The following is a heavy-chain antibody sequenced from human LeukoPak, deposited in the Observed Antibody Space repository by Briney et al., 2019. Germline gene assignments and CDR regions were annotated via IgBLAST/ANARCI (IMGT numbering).Heavy chain of an antibody. Sequence: GSLILSCAASGFAFSTYWMHWVRQAPGKGPVWVSRISPDGRDTIYADSVKGRFTMSRDNDKNTLYLQLSSLRAEDTAVSYCVRAVAGKGCIDYWGQGTLVTVSS. D-gene: IGHD6-19*01. CDR1: GFAFSTYW. CDR2: ISPDGRDT. J-gene: IGHJ4*02. CDR3: VRAVAGKGCIDY. V-gene: IGHV3-74*01.